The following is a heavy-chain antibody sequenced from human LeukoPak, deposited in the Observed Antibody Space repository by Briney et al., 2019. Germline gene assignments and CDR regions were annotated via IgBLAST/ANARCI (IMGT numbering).Heavy chain of an antibody. CDR3: ARDIDWTFEY. D-gene: IGHD1-1*01. Sequence: VASVKVSCKASGYVFPNYGISWVRRAPGQGLEWMGWISGNGDKTDYAKNFQGRVTMTRDTSTSTAYMELRSLRSDDTALYYCARDIDWTFEYWGQGTLVTVSS. J-gene: IGHJ4*02. V-gene: IGHV1-18*01. CDR1: GYVFPNYG. CDR2: ISGNGDKT.